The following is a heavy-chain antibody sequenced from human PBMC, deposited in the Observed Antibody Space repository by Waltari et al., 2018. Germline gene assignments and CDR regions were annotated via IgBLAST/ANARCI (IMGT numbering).Heavy chain of an antibody. V-gene: IGHV4-34*01. CDR2: INHSGST. CDR3: ARERERYYDFWSGYKSAQFDY. CDR1: GGSFSGYY. Sequence: QVQLQQWGAGLLKPSETLSLTCAVYGGSFSGYYWSWIRQPPGKGLEWIGEINHSGSTNYNPSLKSRVTISVDTSKNQFSLKLSSVTAADTAVYCCARERERYYDFWSGYKSAQFDYWGQGTLVTVSS. J-gene: IGHJ4*02. D-gene: IGHD3-3*01.